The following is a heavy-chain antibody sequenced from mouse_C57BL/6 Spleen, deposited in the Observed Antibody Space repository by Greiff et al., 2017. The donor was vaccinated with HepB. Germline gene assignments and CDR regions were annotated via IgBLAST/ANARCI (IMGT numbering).Heavy chain of an antibody. V-gene: IGHV1-47*01. Sequence: QVQLKHSGAELVKPGASVKMSCKASGYTFTTYPIEWMKQNHGKSLEWIGNFHPYNDDTKYNEKFKGKATLTVEKSSSTVYLELSRLTSDDSAVYYCARGDYYGSSSYYFDYWGQGTTLTVSS. CDR1: GYTFTTYP. J-gene: IGHJ2*01. CDR2: FHPYNDDT. D-gene: IGHD1-1*01. CDR3: ARGDYYGSSSYYFDY.